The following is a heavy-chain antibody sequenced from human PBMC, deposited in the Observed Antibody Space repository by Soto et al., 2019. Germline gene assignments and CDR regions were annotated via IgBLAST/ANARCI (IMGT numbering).Heavy chain of an antibody. CDR2: FDPEDGET. CDR1: GCTLTELS. J-gene: IGHJ6*02. CDR3: ATGVRYCSGGSCYPLYYYGMDV. Sequence: ASVKVSCKVSGCTLTELSMHWVRQAPGKGLERMGGFDPEDGETIYAQKFQGRVTMTEDTSTDTAYMELGSLRSEDTAVYYCATGVRYCSGGSCYPLYYYGMDVWGQGTTVTVSS. D-gene: IGHD2-15*01. V-gene: IGHV1-24*01.